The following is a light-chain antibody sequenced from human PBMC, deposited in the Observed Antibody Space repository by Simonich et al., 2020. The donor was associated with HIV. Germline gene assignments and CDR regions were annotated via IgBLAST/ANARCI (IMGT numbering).Light chain of an antibody. Sequence: EIVMTQSPATLSVSPGERATLSCRASQSVNSNLAWYQQKPGQAPRLLIYGASTRATGIPARFSGGGSGTEFTLTISSLQSEDFATYYCQQYNSYYTFGQGTKLEIK. J-gene: IGKJ2*01. CDR1: QSVNSN. CDR2: GAS. V-gene: IGKV3-15*01. CDR3: QQYNSYYT.